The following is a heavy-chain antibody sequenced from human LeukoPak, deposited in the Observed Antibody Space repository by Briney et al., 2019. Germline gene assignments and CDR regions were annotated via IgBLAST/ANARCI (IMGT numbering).Heavy chain of an antibody. D-gene: IGHD6-13*01. CDR1: GYTFTSYD. J-gene: IGHJ4*02. Sequence: ASVKVSCKASGYTFTSYDINWVRQATGQGLEWMGWMNPNSGNTGYAQEFQGRVTMTRSTSISTAYMELSSLRSEDTAVYYCARASARTRIAAAGTIGYWGQGTLVTVSS. CDR3: ARASARTRIAAAGTIGY. V-gene: IGHV1-8*01. CDR2: MNPNSGNT.